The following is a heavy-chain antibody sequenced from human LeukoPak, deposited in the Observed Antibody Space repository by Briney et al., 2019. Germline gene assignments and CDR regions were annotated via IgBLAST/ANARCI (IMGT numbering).Heavy chain of an antibody. Sequence: ASVKVSCEASGYTFNNFGIHWVRQTPGQGLEWMGWISAYNGLTNYAENLQGRVTMTTDTSTGTAYLELRSLTSDDTALYYCARDRIARLGGSYRYNCFDPWGQGTLVTVSS. D-gene: IGHD1-26*01. CDR3: ARDRIARLGGSYRYNCFDP. J-gene: IGHJ5*02. CDR1: GYTFNNFG. CDR2: ISAYNGLT. V-gene: IGHV1-18*01.